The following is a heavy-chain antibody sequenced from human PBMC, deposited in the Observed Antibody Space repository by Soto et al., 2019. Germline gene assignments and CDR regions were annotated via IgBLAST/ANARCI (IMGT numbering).Heavy chain of an antibody. CDR1: GFTFSDYY. V-gene: IGHV3-11*05. CDR3: ARFSGTSSHFYYYGMDV. D-gene: IGHD1-26*01. CDR2: ISSSSTYT. J-gene: IGHJ6*02. Sequence: QVQLVESGGGLVKPGGSLRLSCPASGFTFSDYYMNWIRQAPGKGLEWVSSISSSSTYTNYADSVKGRFTISRDNAKNSLYLQMNSLRADDTAVYYCARFSGTSSHFYYYGMDVWGQGTTVTVSS.